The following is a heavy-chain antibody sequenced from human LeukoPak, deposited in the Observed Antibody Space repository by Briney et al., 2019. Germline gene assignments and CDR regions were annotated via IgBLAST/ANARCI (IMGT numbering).Heavy chain of an antibody. CDR2: ISAYNGNT. CDR1: GYTFTSYG. Sequence: ASVKVSCKASGYTFTSYGISWVRQAPGQGLEWMGWISAYNGNTNYAQKLQGRVTMTTDTSTSTAYMELRSLRSDDTAVYYCARSTAYWYSSGWSFDYRGQGTLVTVSS. V-gene: IGHV1-18*01. CDR3: ARSTAYWYSSGWSFDY. J-gene: IGHJ4*02. D-gene: IGHD6-19*01.